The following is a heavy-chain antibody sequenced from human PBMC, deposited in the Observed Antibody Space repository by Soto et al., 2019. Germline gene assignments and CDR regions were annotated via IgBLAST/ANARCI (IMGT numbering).Heavy chain of an antibody. D-gene: IGHD6-13*01. CDR2: IYHSGST. V-gene: IGHV4-38-2*01. Sequence: PSETLSLTCAVSGYSISSGYYCGCIRQPPGKGLEWIGSIYHSGSTYYNPSLKGRVTISVDTSKNQFSLKLSSVTAADTAVYYCGGIAATAPLIDYWGQGTLVTVSS. J-gene: IGHJ4*02. CDR3: GGIAATAPLIDY. CDR1: GYSISSGYY.